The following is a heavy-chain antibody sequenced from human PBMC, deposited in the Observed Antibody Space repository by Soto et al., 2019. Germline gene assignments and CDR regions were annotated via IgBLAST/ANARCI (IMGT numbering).Heavy chain of an antibody. V-gene: IGHV1-69*01. J-gene: IGHJ2*01. CDR1: GGTFSRYA. D-gene: IGHD6-13*01. Sequence: QVQLVQSGAGMKKPGSSVKVSCKASGGTFSRYAISWVRQAPGQGLEWMGGIIPIFGTPKYAQKFQGRVTITADESTSTTYMELSSLRPEDPAIYYCASAAAGYWYFDLWGRGTLVTVSS. CDR2: IIPIFGTP. CDR3: ASAAAGYWYFDL.